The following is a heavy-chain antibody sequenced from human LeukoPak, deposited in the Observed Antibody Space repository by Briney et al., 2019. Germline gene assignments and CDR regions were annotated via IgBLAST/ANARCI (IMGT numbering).Heavy chain of an antibody. Sequence: SETLSLTCTVSGGSISSSINYWAWIRQPPGKGLEWIATTKYGASTFYNPSLRSRVTISVDTSKNQFSLKVNSVTAADTAVYYCARLGYGNGRVNWFDPWGQGNLVTVSS. V-gene: IGHV4-39*01. CDR1: GGSISSSINY. CDR3: ARLGYGNGRVNWFDP. J-gene: IGHJ5*02. CDR2: TKYGAST. D-gene: IGHD5-18*01.